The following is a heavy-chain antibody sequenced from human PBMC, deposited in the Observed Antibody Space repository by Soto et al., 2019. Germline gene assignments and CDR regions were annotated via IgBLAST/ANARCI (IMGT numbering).Heavy chain of an antibody. D-gene: IGHD6-25*01. J-gene: IGHJ6*02. CDR3: ATDGFNKPGYYYGMGV. V-gene: IGHV3-33*03. CDR1: GFSFSNHG. CDR2: IWSDASNK. Sequence: GGSLRLSCAASGFSFSNHGMHWVRQAPGKGLEWVAAIWSDASNKYYADSGKGRFTISRDNSKNTLYLQMNTLRAEDTAVYYCATDGFNKPGYYYGMGVWGQGTTVTVSS.